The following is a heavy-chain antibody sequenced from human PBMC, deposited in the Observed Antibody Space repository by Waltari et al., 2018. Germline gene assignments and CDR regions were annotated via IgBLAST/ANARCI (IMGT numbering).Heavy chain of an antibody. J-gene: IGHJ5*02. V-gene: IGHV4-61*09. Sequence: QVQLQESGPGLVKPSQTLSLTCTVSGGSISSGSYYWSWIRQPAGKGLEWIGYIYTSGSTNYNPSLKSRVTISVDTSKNQFSLKLSSVTAADTAVYYCARDRYYGSGSYSRFDPWGQGTLVTVSS. CDR2: IYTSGST. CDR3: ARDRYYGSGSYSRFDP. CDR1: GGSISSGSYY. D-gene: IGHD3-10*01.